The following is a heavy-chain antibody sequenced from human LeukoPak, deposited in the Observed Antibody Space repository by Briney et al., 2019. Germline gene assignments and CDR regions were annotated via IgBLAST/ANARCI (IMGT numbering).Heavy chain of an antibody. CDR3: ARDADGNTDH. CDR2: ISWDSSTI. J-gene: IGHJ4*02. Sequence: GGSLRLSSAASRFTFGPYAMNWVRLAPGKGLMWVAYISWDSSTIHYSDSVRGRFTISRDNAKNSLYLQMNSLRVEDTAVYYCARDADGNTDHWGQGTLVTVSS. CDR1: RFTFGPYA. V-gene: IGHV3-48*04.